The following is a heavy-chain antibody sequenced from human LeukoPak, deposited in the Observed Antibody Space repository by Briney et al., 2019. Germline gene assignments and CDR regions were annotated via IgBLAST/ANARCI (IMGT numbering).Heavy chain of an antibody. CDR3: AGLGITMIGGV. CDR1: GFTVSSNY. D-gene: IGHD3-10*02. Sequence: GGSLRLSCAASGFTVSSNYMNWVRQAPGKGLEWVSYISSSGSTIYYADSVKGRFTISRDNAKNSLYLQMNSLRAEDTAVYYCAGLGITMIGGVWGKGTTVTISS. V-gene: IGHV3-48*03. CDR2: ISSSGSTI. J-gene: IGHJ6*04.